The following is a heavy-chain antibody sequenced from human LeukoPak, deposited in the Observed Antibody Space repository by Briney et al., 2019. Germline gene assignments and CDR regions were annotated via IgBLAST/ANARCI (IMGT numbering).Heavy chain of an antibody. D-gene: IGHD3-3*01. V-gene: IGHV1-69*04. CDR3: ARENYDFWSGSNNQLDC. CDR1: GGTFSSYT. CDR2: IIPMLGIA. Sequence: SVKVSCKASGGTFSSYTISWVRQAPGQGLEWMGRIIPMLGIANYAQKFQGRVTITADKSTSTAYMELSSLRSEDTAVYYCARENYDFWSGSNNQLDCWGQGTLVTVSS. J-gene: IGHJ4*02.